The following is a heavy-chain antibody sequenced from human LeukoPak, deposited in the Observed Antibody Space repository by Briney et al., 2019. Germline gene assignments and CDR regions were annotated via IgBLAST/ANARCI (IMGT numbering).Heavy chain of an antibody. CDR2: ISDSGST. D-gene: IGHD6-13*01. CDR3: ASYSSTWPNYYFDY. CDR1: GASITSYY. V-gene: IGHV4-59*08. Sequence: SETLSPTCTVSGASITSYYWNWIRQPPGTGLGWIGYISDSGSTIYNPSLKSRVTISADTSKNQFSLKLSSVTAADTAVYFCASYSSTWPNYYFDYWGQGILVTVSS. J-gene: IGHJ4*02.